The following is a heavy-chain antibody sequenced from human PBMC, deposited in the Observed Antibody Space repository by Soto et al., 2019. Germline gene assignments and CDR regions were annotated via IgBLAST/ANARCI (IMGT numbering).Heavy chain of an antibody. V-gene: IGHV4-4*02. CDR3: ARDDHIVVVPTSLGAMDV. CDR1: GGSSSSTKW. J-gene: IGHJ6*02. Sequence: PSETLSLTCAVYGGSSSSTKWWSCVRQPPGKGLEWIGEIYHSGSTNYNPSLKSRVTISLDKSKNQFSLKLTSVTAADSAVYYCARDDHIVVVPTSLGAMDVWGQGTTVTVSS. D-gene: IGHD2-2*01. CDR2: IYHSGST.